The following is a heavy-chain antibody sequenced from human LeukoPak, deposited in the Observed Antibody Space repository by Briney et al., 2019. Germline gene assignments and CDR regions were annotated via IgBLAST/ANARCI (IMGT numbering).Heavy chain of an antibody. CDR1: GGSIGRYY. V-gene: IGHV4-59*01. D-gene: IGHD3-22*01. Sequence: SETLSLTCTVYGGSIGRYYWNWIRQSPGQGLEWVGYIFSSGSTNYNPSLLSRVTISLDTSRNQFSLKLSSVTAADTAVYYCAGFNGGTYYYDSSGYPYWYFDLWGRGTLVTVSS. CDR3: AGFNGGTYYYDSSGYPYWYFDL. CDR2: IFSSGST. J-gene: IGHJ2*01.